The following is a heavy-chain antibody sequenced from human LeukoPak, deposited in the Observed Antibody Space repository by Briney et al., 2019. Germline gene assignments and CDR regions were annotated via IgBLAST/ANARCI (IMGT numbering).Heavy chain of an antibody. D-gene: IGHD6-13*01. CDR2: MTPNSGKT. Sequence: ASVKVSCKASGYTFTSYDINWVRQATGQGLEWMGWMTPNSGKTGYAQKFQGRVTMTRNTSISTAYMELSRLRSEDTAVYYCARVKGIAAAGFHFDYWGQGTLVTVSS. J-gene: IGHJ4*02. V-gene: IGHV1-8*01. CDR3: ARVKGIAAAGFHFDY. CDR1: GYTFTSYD.